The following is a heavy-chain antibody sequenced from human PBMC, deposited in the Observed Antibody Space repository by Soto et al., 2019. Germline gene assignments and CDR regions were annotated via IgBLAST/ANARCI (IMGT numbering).Heavy chain of an antibody. CDR2: IRAYNGNT. J-gene: IGHJ4*02. CDR1: GYTFTIYV. D-gene: IGHD2-21*02. V-gene: IGHV1-18*01. CDR3: ARGVTPETH. Sequence: QVQLVQSGAEVKKPGASVKVSCKASGYTFTIYVISWVRQAPGQGLEWMGWIRAYNGNTNYAQKFQGRVTMTTVTSTSTASMELRSLRSPDPAVYYSARGVTPETHWGQGTLVTVSS.